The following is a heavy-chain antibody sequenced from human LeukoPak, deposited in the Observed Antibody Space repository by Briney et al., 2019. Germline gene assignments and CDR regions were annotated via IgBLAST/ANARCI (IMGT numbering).Heavy chain of an antibody. D-gene: IGHD2-2*01. CDR3: AREEDCSSTSCYQVFDY. V-gene: IGHV1-69*04. J-gene: IGHJ4*02. Sequence: SVKLSCKASGGTFSSYTISWVRQAPGQGLEWMGRTIPILGIANYAQKFQGRVTITADKSTSTAYMELSSLISEDTAVYYCAREEDCSSTSCYQVFDYWGQGTLVTVSS. CDR2: TIPILGIA. CDR1: GGTFSSYT.